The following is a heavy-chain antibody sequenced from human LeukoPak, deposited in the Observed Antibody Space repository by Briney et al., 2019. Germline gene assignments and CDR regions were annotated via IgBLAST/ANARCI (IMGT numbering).Heavy chain of an antibody. CDR2: ISYDGSHE. CDR1: GFIFSSYG. D-gene: IGHD3-22*01. Sequence: PGGSLRLSCATSGFIFSSYGMHWVRQAPGKGLEWVAIISYDGSHEYYADSVKGRFTISRDNSKNTLYLQMNSLRAEDTAAYYCARDYYGSSGSSTPGFDYWGQGTLVTVSS. V-gene: IGHV3-30*03. CDR3: ARDYYGSSGSSTPGFDY. J-gene: IGHJ4*02.